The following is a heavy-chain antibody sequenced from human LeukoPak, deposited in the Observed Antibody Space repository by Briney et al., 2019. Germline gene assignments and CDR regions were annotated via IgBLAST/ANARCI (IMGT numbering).Heavy chain of an antibody. CDR3: AKDTGGSYYGSGSYYRGHYYYYYGMDV. Sequence: GGSLRLSCAASGFTFSSYGMHWVRQAPGKGLEWVAVISYDGSNKYYADSVKGRFTISRDNSKNTLYLQMTSLRAEDTAVYYCAKDTGGSYYGSGSYYRGHYYYYYGMDVWGQGTTVTVSS. CDR1: GFTFSSYG. J-gene: IGHJ6*02. D-gene: IGHD3-10*01. V-gene: IGHV3-30*18. CDR2: ISYDGSNK.